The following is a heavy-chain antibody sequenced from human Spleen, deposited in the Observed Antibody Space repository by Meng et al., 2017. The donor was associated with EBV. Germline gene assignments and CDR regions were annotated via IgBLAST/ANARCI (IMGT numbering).Heavy chain of an antibody. D-gene: IGHD1-26*01. Sequence: QGQLVGSGGVLVKPGGSLRLTCETSGFNCSDYYMSWIRLSPGKGLEWVSYISYTGTTIYYADSVKGRFTVSRDNSEKSLFLQMNSLRVDDTTVYYCARGSRRLSGHYGYWGQGTLVTVSS. CDR2: ISYTGTTI. J-gene: IGHJ4*02. CDR3: ARGSRRLSGHYGY. CDR1: GFNCSDYY. V-gene: IGHV3-11*01.